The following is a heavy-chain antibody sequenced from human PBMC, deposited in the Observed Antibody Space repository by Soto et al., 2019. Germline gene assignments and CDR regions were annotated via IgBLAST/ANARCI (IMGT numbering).Heavy chain of an antibody. CDR2: ISYDGSNK. Sequence: QVQLVESGGGVVQPGRSLRLSCAASGFTFSSYAMHWVRQAPGKGLEWVAVISYDGSNKYYADSVKGRFTISRDNSKNALYLQMNSLRAEDTAVYYCARDGAFGDRLDYYYYYGMDVWGQGTTVTVSS. V-gene: IGHV3-30-3*01. D-gene: IGHD3-10*01. J-gene: IGHJ6*02. CDR1: GFTFSSYA. CDR3: ARDGAFGDRLDYYYYYGMDV.